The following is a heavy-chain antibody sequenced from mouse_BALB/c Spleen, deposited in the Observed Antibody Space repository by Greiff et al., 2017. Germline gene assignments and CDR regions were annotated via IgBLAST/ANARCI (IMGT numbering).Heavy chain of an antibody. J-gene: IGHJ1*01. D-gene: IGHD1-1*01. Sequence: EVQLQQSGPELVKPGASVKMSCKASGYTFTSYVMHWVKQKPGQGLEWIGYINPYNDGTKYNEKFKGKATLTSDKSSSTAYMELSSLTSEDSAVYYCAYYYGSSHWYFDVWGAGTTVTVSS. CDR1: GYTFTSYV. CDR2: INPYNDGT. CDR3: AYYYGSSHWYFDV. V-gene: IGHV1-14*01.